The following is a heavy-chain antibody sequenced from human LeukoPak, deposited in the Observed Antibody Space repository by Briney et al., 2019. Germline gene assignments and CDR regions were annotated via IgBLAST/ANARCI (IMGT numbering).Heavy chain of an antibody. Sequence: GGSLRLSCAASGFTFSSYSMNWVRQAPGKGLEWVSYISSSSSTIYYADSVKGRFTISRDNAKNSLYLQMNSLRAEDTAVYYCARDRYSSSRYTFDYWGQGTLVTVSS. J-gene: IGHJ4*02. CDR2: ISSSSSTI. CDR1: GFTFSSYS. CDR3: ARDRYSSSRYTFDY. V-gene: IGHV3-48*04. D-gene: IGHD6-13*01.